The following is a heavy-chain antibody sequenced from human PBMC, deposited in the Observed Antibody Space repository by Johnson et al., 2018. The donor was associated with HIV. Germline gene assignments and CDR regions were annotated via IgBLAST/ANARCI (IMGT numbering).Heavy chain of an antibody. CDR2: ISWNSGSI. CDR3: AKVRDDRRGYWDREHDAFDI. V-gene: IGHV3-9*01. Sequence: VQLVESGGGLVQPGGSLRLSCAASGFTFDDYAMHWVRQAPGKGLEWVSGISWNSGSIGYADSVKGRFTISRDNAKNSLYLQMNSLRAEDTALYYCAKVRDDRRGYWDREHDAFDIWGQGTMVTVSS. D-gene: IGHD3-22*01. J-gene: IGHJ3*02. CDR1: GFTFDDYA.